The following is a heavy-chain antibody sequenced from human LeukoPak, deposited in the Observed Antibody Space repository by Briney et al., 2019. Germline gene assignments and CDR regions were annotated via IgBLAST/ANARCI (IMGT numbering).Heavy chain of an antibody. D-gene: IGHD1-7*01. CDR1: GGSFGGYY. Sequence: SETLSLTCAVYGGSFGGYYWSWIRQPPGKGLEWIGEINHSGSTNYNPSLKSRVTISVDTSKNQFSLKLSSVTAADTAVYYCARGSLKLELRRNGYFQHWGQGTLVTVSS. V-gene: IGHV4-34*01. CDR2: INHSGST. J-gene: IGHJ1*01. CDR3: ARGSLKLELRRNGYFQH.